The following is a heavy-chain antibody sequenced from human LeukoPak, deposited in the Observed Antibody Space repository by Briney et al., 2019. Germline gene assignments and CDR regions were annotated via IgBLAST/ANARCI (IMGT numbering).Heavy chain of an antibody. CDR1: GGSISSYY. Sequence: SETLSLTCTVSGGSISSYYWSWIRQPPGKGLEWIGYIYYSGSTNYNPSLKSRVTISVDTSKNQFSLKLSSVTAADTAVYYCARDQGFWSGYLDYRGQGTLVTVSS. J-gene: IGHJ4*02. CDR2: IYYSGST. D-gene: IGHD3-3*01. CDR3: ARDQGFWSGYLDY. V-gene: IGHV4-59*01.